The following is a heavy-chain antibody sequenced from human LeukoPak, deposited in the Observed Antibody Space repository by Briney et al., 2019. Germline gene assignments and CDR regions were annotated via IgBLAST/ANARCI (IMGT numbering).Heavy chain of an antibody. CDR3: ARLYYYDSSGYEGNDY. V-gene: IGHV1-2*02. Sequence: ASVTVSCKASGYTFTGYYMHWVRQAPGQGLEWMGWINPNSGGTNYAQKFQGRVTMTRDTSISTAYMELSRLRSDDTAVYYCARLYYYDSSGYEGNDYGGQGTLVTVSS. CDR2: INPNSGGT. CDR1: GYTFTGYY. J-gene: IGHJ4*02. D-gene: IGHD3-22*01.